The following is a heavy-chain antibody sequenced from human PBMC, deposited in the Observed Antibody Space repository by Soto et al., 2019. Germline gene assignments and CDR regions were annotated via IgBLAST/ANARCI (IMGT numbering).Heavy chain of an antibody. Sequence: VGSLRLSCVASGFILGNYAMSWVRQAPGKGLEWVSGISGSGSSPYYADSVKGRFTISRDNYKNTLYLQMNSLRAEDAAIYYCAKDRATVTTLDSAEIFDYWGQGTLVTVSS. CDR2: ISGSGSSP. D-gene: IGHD4-17*01. CDR1: GFILGNYA. J-gene: IGHJ4*02. CDR3: AKDRATVTTLDSAEIFDY. V-gene: IGHV3-23*01.